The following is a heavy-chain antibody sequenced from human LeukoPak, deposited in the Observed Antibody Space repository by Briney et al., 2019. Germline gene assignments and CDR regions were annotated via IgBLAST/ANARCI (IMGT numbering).Heavy chain of an antibody. J-gene: IGHJ4*02. V-gene: IGHV3-21*01. CDR3: ARDEAVEMATISYYFDY. CDR1: GFTFSSYS. D-gene: IGHD5-24*01. CDR2: ISSSSSYI. Sequence: GRSLRLSCAASGFTFSSYSMNWVRQAPGKGLEWVSSISSSSSYIYYADSVKGRFTISRDNAKNSLYLQMNSLRAEDTAVYYCARDEAVEMATISYYFDYWGQGTLVTVSS.